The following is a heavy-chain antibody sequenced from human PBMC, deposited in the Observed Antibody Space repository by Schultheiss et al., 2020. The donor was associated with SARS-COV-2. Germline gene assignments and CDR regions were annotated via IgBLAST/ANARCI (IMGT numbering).Heavy chain of an antibody. CDR2: IYTSGST. D-gene: IGHD3-10*01. V-gene: IGHV4-4*07. CDR3: ARGLPITMVRGVIR. J-gene: IGHJ4*02. Sequence: SETLSLTCTVSGGSISSYYWSWIRQPAGKGLEWIGRIYTSGSTNYNPSLKSRVTISVDTSKNQFSLKLSSVTAADTAVYYCARGLPITMVRGVIRWGQGTLVTVSS. CDR1: GGSISSYY.